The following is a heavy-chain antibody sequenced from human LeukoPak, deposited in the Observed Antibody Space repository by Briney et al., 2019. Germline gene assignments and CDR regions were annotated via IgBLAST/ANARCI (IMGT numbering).Heavy chain of an antibody. CDR2: IFHSGST. Sequence: SGTLSLTCAVSGGSINSNNWWSWVRQPPGKGLEWIGEIFHSGSTNYNPSLKSRVTISVDKSTNQLSLKVTSVSAADTAVYYCARHDSYAFDIWGQGTMVTVSS. D-gene: IGHD2-21*02. V-gene: IGHV4-4*02. CDR1: GGSINSNNW. CDR3: ARHDSYAFDI. J-gene: IGHJ3*02.